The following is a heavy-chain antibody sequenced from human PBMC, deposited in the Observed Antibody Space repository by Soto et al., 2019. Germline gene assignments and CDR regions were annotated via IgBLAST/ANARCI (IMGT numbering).Heavy chain of an antibody. CDR3: VRDISPKYFASESYPY. V-gene: IGHV3-11*06. CDR2: IRSGTIYT. J-gene: IGHJ4*02. CDR1: GFTLSDYY. Sequence: QVQLVESGGGLVKPGGSLRLSCAASGFTLSDYYMNWIRQAPGKGLEWVSYIRSGTIYTNYADSVKGRFTISRDNAKNSLYLQMNSLRPEDTAVYYCVRDISPKYFASESYPYWGQRIVVTVSS. D-gene: IGHD3-10*01.